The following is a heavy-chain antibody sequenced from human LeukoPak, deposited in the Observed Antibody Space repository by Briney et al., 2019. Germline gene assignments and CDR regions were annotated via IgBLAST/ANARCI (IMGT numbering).Heavy chain of an antibody. CDR3: ARNYYDSSGYYRYFDY. D-gene: IGHD3-22*01. Sequence: SETLSLTCAASGFSISSGGYSWSWLRQPPGKGLESIGYIYHSGSTYYNPSLKSRVTISVDRSKNQFSLKLSSVTAADTAVYYCARNYYDSSGYYRYFDYWGQGTLVTVSS. CDR2: IYHSGST. J-gene: IGHJ4*02. V-gene: IGHV4-30-2*01. CDR1: GFSISSGGYS.